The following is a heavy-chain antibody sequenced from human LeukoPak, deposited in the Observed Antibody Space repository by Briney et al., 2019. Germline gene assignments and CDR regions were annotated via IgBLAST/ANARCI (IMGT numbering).Heavy chain of an antibody. CDR3: AKVGVRINSGDY. J-gene: IGHJ4*02. CDR2: IKDADAKP. CDR1: GLAVSTSV. D-gene: IGHD3-10*01. Sequence: QPGGSLRLSCATSGLAVSTSVIYWFRQALGKGLEWVSDIKDADAKPSYADSVKGRFTISRDNSKNTVYLEMNSLRAEDTALYYCAKVGVRINSGDYWGQGTLVTVSS. V-gene: IGHV3-23*01.